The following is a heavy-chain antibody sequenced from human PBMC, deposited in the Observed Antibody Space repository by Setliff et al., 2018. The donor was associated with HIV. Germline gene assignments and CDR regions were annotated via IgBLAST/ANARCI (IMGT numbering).Heavy chain of an antibody. V-gene: IGHV4-59*01. CDR1: GAPISSYY. Sequence: PSETLSLTCKVSGAPISSYYWNWIRQPPGKGLEWIGYIYNSGYTNYNPSLKSRVTLSLDNSKNQFSLKLTSVTAADTAVYFCARGRDSSGLGEFDPWGQGTLVTVS. CDR2: IYNSGYT. J-gene: IGHJ5*02. CDR3: ARGRDSSGLGEFDP. D-gene: IGHD3-22*01.